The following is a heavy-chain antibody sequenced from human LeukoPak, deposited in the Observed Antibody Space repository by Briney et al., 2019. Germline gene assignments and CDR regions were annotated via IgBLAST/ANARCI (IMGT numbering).Heavy chain of an antibody. CDR2: IIPILGIA. J-gene: IGHJ3*01. V-gene: IGHV1-69*04. CDR1: GATFSSYA. CDR3: ARSGAKYYDYVWGSYRPNDAFDV. D-gene: IGHD3-16*02. Sequence: GSSVKVSCKASGATFSSYAISWVRQAPGQGLGWMGRIIPILGIANYAQKFQGRVTITADKYTGTAYMELRRLRSEDTAVYYCARSGAKYYDYVWGSYRPNDAFDVWGQGTTITVSS.